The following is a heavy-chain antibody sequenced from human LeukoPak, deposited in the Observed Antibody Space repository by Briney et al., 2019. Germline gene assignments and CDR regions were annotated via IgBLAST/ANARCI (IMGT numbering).Heavy chain of an antibody. CDR3: ARTTMVFDY. D-gene: IGHD3-10*01. CDR2: ISSSGRTM. V-gene: IGHV3-48*03. Sequence: GGSLRLSCAASGFTFSSYEMNWVRQAPGKGLEWVSYISSSGRTMYYADSVKGRFAISRDNTKNSLYLHMNSLRAEDTAVYYCARTTMVFDYWGQGTLVTVSS. J-gene: IGHJ4*02. CDR1: GFTFSSYE.